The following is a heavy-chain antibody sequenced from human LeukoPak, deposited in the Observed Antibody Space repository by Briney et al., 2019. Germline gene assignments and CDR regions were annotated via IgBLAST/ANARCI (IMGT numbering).Heavy chain of an antibody. CDR3: ARLRLLWFGELSGTYDY. CDR2: INHSGST. CDR1: GGSFSGYY. J-gene: IGHJ4*02. V-gene: IGHV4-34*01. D-gene: IGHD3-10*01. Sequence: PSETLSLTCAVYGGSFSGYYWSWIRQPPGKGLEWIGEINHSGSTNYNPSLKSRVTISVGTSKNQFSLKLSSVTAADTAVYYCARLRLLWFGELSGTYDYWGQGTLVTVSS.